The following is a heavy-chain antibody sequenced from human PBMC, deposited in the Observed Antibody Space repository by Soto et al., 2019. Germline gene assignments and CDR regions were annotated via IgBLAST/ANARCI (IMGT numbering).Heavy chain of an antibody. V-gene: IGHV3-48*02. J-gene: IGHJ6*02. D-gene: IGHD6-13*01. CDR3: ARDKRAAAGPRVGMDV. CDR1: GFTFSSYS. CDR2: ISSSSSTI. Sequence: GGSLRLSCAASGFTFSSYSMNWVRQAPGKGLEWVSYISSSSSTIYYADSVKGRFTISRDNAKNSLYLQMNSLRDEDTAVYYCARDKRAAAGPRVGMDVWGQGTTVTVSS.